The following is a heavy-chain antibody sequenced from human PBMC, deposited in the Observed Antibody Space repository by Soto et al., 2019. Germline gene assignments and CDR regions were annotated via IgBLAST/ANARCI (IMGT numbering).Heavy chain of an antibody. CDR1: GFNFSSYA. J-gene: IGHJ4*02. CDR3: ARFLAVAGTFSFDY. V-gene: IGHV3-30-3*01. D-gene: IGHD6-19*01. CDR2: ISYDGSNK. Sequence: GGSLRLSCAASGFNFSSYAIHWVRQAPGKGLEWVAVISYDGSNKYYADSVKGRFTISRDNSKNTLYLQMNSLRAEDTAAYYCARFLAVAGTFSFDYWGQGTLVTVSS.